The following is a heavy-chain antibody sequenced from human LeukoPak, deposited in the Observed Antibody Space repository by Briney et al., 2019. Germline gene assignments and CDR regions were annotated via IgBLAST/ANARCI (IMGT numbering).Heavy chain of an antibody. V-gene: IGHV4-38-2*02. D-gene: IGHD2-15*01. Sequence: SETPSLTCTVSGYSVSSGYYWGWIRQPPGKGLEWIGSIYHSGSTYYNPSLKSRVTISVDTSKNQFSLKLSSVTAADTAVYYCARVRGYCSGGSCYSPCDAFDIWGQGTMVTVSS. CDR3: ARVRGYCSGGSCYSPCDAFDI. CDR2: IYHSGST. CDR1: GYSVSSGYY. J-gene: IGHJ3*02.